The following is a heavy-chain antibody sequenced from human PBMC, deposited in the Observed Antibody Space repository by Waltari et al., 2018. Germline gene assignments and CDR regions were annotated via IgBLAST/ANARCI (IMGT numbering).Heavy chain of an antibody. CDR1: GFTFSNFG. CDR2: IWFDGSDK. Sequence: QVNLVESGGGVVQPGGSLRLSCATSGFTFSNFGMHWVRQAPGKGLGGVARIWFDGSDKFYADSGRGRFTISRDNSARTLYLDMDSLRLDDTAMYYCAKDAFGNTYLDFWGQGTLVTVSS. J-gene: IGHJ4*02. V-gene: IGHV3-30*02. D-gene: IGHD2-2*02. CDR3: AKDAFGNTYLDF.